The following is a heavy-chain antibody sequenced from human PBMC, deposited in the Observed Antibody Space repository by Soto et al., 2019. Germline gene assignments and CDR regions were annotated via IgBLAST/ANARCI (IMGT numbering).Heavy chain of an antibody. CDR3: ARGIRFLEWLLGPDNGMDV. D-gene: IGHD3-3*01. CDR1: GFTVSSYG. Sequence: GGSLRLSCAASGFTVSSYGMHWVRQAPGKGLEWVAVIWYDGSNKYYADSVKGRFTISRDNSKNTLYLQMNSLRAEDTAVYYCARGIRFLEWLLGPDNGMDVWGQGTTVTVSS. CDR2: IWYDGSNK. J-gene: IGHJ6*02. V-gene: IGHV3-33*08.